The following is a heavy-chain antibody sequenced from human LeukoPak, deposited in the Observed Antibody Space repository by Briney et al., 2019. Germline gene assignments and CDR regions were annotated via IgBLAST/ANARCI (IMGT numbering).Heavy chain of an antibody. CDR2: IYYSGST. Sequence: SETLSLICTVSGDSISKSYYWGWVRQPPGKGLEWIGNIYYSGSTYYNSSLKSRVTISVDTSKNHFSLKLSSVTATDTAVYYCARLGYSGSYYLFDYWGQGTLVTVSS. CDR3: ARLGYSGSYYLFDY. CDR1: GDSISKSYY. D-gene: IGHD1-26*01. V-gene: IGHV4-39*02. J-gene: IGHJ4*02.